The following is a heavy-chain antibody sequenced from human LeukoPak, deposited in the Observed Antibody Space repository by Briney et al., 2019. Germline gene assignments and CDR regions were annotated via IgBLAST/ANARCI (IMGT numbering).Heavy chain of an antibody. CDR1: GFTFSSYS. V-gene: IGHV3-21*01. CDR2: ISSSSSYI. CDR3: TREVLVGTTYSYFDY. J-gene: IGHJ4*02. Sequence: GESLRLSCAASGFTFSSYSMNWVRQAPGKGLEWVSFISSSSSYIYYADSVKGRFTISRDNAKNSLYLQMNSLRAEDTAVYYCTREVLVGTTYSYFDYWGQGTLVTVSS. D-gene: IGHD1-26*01.